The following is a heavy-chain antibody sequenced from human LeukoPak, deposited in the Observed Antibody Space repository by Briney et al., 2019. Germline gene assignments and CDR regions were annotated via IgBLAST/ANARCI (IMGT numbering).Heavy chain of an antibody. CDR3: ARHDPYYYYMDV. J-gene: IGHJ6*03. V-gene: IGHV4-39*01. CDR2: IYYSGRT. CDR1: DSSISSSSYC. Sequence: WETLSLTCTVSDSSISSSSYCWGWIRQPPGMGLEWIGSIYYSGRTYYNPSIKSRVIISVDTSKNQFSLKLSSVTAADTAVYYCARHDPYYYYMDVWGKAATVTNSS.